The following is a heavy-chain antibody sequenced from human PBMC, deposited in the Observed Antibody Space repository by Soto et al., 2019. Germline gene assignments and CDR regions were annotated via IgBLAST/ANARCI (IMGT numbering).Heavy chain of an antibody. CDR2: IIPIFGTA. Sequence: QVQLEQSGGEVKKPGSSVKVSCKASGVTFSKFIMTWVRQAPGLGLEWVGGIIPIFGTANYAQKFRGRVTLTADESTSTSYLEVSNLRSEDTAVYYCAKVRYSSPMGYYYGMDVWGQGTAVTVSS. J-gene: IGHJ6*02. CDR3: AKVRYSSPMGYYYGMDV. D-gene: IGHD6-19*01. V-gene: IGHV1-69*01. CDR1: GVTFSKFI.